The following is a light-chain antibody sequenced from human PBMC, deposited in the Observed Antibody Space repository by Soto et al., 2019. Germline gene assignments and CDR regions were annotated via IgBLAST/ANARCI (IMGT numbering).Light chain of an antibody. CDR3: QQYYSAPWT. Sequence: DIVMTQSPDSLAVSLGERATINCKSSQSILYNSNNKNYLAWYQQKPGQPPKLIIYWASTRESGVPDRFSGGGPGADFTLTISSRRAEDVAVYYCQQYYSAPWTFGQGTKVEIK. V-gene: IGKV4-1*01. CDR1: QSILYNSNNKNY. J-gene: IGKJ1*01. CDR2: WAS.